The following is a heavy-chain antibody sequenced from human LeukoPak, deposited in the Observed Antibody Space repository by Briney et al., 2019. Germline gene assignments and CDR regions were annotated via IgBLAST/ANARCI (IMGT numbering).Heavy chain of an antibody. D-gene: IGHD3-10*01. CDR3: ASHPMVRGVISGAFDI. CDR1: GFTFSSYA. Sequence: GGSLRLSCAASGFTFSSYAMSWVRQAPGKGLEWVSAISGSGGSTYYADSVKGRFTISRDNSKNTLYLQMNSLRAEDTAVYYCASHPMVRGVISGAFDIWGQGTMVTVSS. J-gene: IGHJ3*02. CDR2: ISGSGGST. V-gene: IGHV3-23*01.